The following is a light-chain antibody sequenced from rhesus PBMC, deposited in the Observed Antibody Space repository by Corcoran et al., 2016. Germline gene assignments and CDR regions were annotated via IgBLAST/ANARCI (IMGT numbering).Light chain of an antibody. CDR3: QHYYATPYS. V-gene: IGKV1-22*01. Sequence: DIQMTQSPSSLSASVGDTVNISCRASQSISSWLDWYQQKPGETPKLLFYEASSLQRGIPSQFSGSGSGIDFTLRISSLQSEVLATYYCQHYYATPYSFGQGTKVEIK. J-gene: IGKJ2*01. CDR2: EAS. CDR1: QSISSW.